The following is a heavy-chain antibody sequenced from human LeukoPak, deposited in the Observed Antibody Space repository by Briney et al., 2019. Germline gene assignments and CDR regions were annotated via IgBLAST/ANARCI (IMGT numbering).Heavy chain of an antibody. D-gene: IGHD3-22*01. CDR2: VDHSGDT. V-gene: IGHV4-34*01. Sequence: PSETLSLTCAVCGGSFSDYYWSWIRQPPGKGLEWIGEVDHSGDTNYNPSLKSRVTISVGTSGNQFSLRLTSVTAADTAVYYCARGRRVYYDVSGYYYPSWGQGTLVTVSS. J-gene: IGHJ5*02. CDR1: GGSFSDYY. CDR3: ARGRRVYYDVSGYYYPS.